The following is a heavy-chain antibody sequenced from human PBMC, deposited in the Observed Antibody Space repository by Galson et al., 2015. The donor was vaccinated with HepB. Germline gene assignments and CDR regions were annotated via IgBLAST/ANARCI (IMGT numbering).Heavy chain of an antibody. CDR1: GFTFSSYG. CDR3: AREGVVGSAFGF. V-gene: IGHV3-30*03. CDR2: ISYDGSNK. D-gene: IGHD2-15*01. J-gene: IGHJ4*02. Sequence: SLRLSCAASGFTFSSYGMHWVRQAPGKGLEWVAVISYDGSNKYYADSVKGRFTISRDNSKNTLYLQMNSLRAEDTAIYYCAREGVVGSAFGFWGQGTLVTVSS.